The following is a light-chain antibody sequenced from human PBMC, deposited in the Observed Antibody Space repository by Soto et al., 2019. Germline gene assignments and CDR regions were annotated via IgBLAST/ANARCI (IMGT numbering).Light chain of an antibody. J-gene: IGKJ1*01. CDR2: GVY. V-gene: IGKV3-20*01. Sequence: EVVLTQSPGTLSLSPGERATLSCRASQSVSSNYVAWYQQKPGQAPRLLISGVYSRAAGIPDRFSGSGSGTDFPLTISRLEPQAFAVYYSQQYDTSPRTFGPGTQVDIK. CDR1: QSVSSNY. CDR3: QQYDTSPRT.